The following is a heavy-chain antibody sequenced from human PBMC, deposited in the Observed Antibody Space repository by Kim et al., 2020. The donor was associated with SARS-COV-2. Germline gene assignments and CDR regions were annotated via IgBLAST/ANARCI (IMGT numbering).Heavy chain of an antibody. CDR1: GGSISSGGYY. J-gene: IGHJ6*02. CDR2: IYYSGST. D-gene: IGHD3-16*01. CDR3: ATERRWPGESYYYGMDV. Sequence: SETLSLTCTVSGGSISSGGYYWSWIRQHPGKGLEWIGYIYYSGSTYYNPSLKSRVTISVDTSKNQFSLKLSSVTAADTAVYYCATERRWPGESYYYGMDVWGQGTTVTVSS. V-gene: IGHV4-31*03.